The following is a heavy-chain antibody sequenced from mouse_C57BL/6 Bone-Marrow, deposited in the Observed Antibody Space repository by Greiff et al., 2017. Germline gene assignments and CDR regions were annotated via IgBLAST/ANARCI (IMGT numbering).Heavy chain of an antibody. CDR3: ARSVITTVVATGEYAMDY. D-gene: IGHD1-1*01. CDR1: GYTFTSYG. CDR2: SYPRSGNT. V-gene: IGHV1-81*01. J-gene: IGHJ4*01. Sequence: VQLQQSGAELARPGASVKLSCKASGYTFTSYGISWVKQRPGQGLEWIGESYPRSGNTYYNEKFKGKATLTADKSSSTAYMELRSLTSEDSAVYFCARSVITTVVATGEYAMDYWGQGTSVTVSS.